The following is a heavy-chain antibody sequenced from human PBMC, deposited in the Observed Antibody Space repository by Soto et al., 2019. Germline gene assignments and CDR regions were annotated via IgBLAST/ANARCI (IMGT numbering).Heavy chain of an antibody. CDR3: ARSSGGWISSWYVDYYYYYYMDV. D-gene: IGHD6-13*01. J-gene: IGHJ6*03. Sequence: ASVKVSCKASGYTFTSYDINWVRQATGQGLEWMGWMKPNSGKTGYAQKIQGRVTMTRNTSINTAYMEMSSLKSEDTAVYYCARSSGGWISSWYVDYYYYYYMDVWGKGTTVTVSS. CDR2: MKPNSGKT. V-gene: IGHV1-8*01. CDR1: GYTFTSYD.